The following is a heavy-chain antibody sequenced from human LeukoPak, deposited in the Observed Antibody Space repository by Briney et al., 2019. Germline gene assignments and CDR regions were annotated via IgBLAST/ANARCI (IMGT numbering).Heavy chain of an antibody. Sequence: GASVKVSCKASGYTFTSYYMHWVRQAPGQGLEWMGIINPSGGSTSYAQKFQGRVTMTRDTSTSTVYMELSNLRSEDTAVYYCARGLSPAYRIAVAGTRFDYWGQGTLVTVSS. CDR3: ARGLSPAYRIAVAGTRFDY. D-gene: IGHD6-19*01. V-gene: IGHV1-46*01. CDR1: GYTFTSYY. J-gene: IGHJ4*02. CDR2: INPSGGST.